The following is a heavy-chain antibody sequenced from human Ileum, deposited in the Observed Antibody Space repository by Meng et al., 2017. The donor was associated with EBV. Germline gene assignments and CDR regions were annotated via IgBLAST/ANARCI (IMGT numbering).Heavy chain of an antibody. J-gene: IGHJ4*01. CDR3: THRPMTSAYYYLDY. V-gene: IGHV2-5*02. D-gene: IGHD3-22*01. Sequence: QITLKESGPTLVKPXXXXTXXXTFSGFSLSISGVGVGWIRQPPGKALEWLALIYWDDDKRYSPSLKSRLTITKDTSKNQVVLTMTNMDPVDTATYFCTHRPMTSAYYYLDYWGQRTLVTVSS. CDR1: GFSLSISGVG. CDR2: IYWDDDK.